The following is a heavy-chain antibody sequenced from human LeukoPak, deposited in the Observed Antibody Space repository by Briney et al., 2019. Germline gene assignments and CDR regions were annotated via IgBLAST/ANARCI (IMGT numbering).Heavy chain of an antibody. CDR3: ARAGVAGATGFDY. D-gene: IGHD1-26*01. Sequence: PGGSLRLSCAASGFTFSSYWMHWVRQAPGKGLVWVSRNDGSTTTYADSVKGRLTISRDNAKNTLYLQMNSLRAEDTAVYYCARAGVAGATGFDYWGQGTLVTVSS. CDR2: NDGSTT. V-gene: IGHV3-74*01. J-gene: IGHJ4*02. CDR1: GFTFSSYW.